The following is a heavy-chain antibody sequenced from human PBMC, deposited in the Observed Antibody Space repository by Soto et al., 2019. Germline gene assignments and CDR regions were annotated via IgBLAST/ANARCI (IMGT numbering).Heavy chain of an antibody. CDR1: GFTFSDYY. CDR3: ARDRGIVATNVGYYFDY. Sequence: GSLRLSCAASGFTFSDYYMSWIRQAPGKGLEWVSYITYSDNTIYYADSVNGRFTISRDNAKNSLYLQMNSLRAEDTAVYYCARDRGIVATNVGYYFDYWGQGTLVTVSS. CDR2: ITYSDNTI. D-gene: IGHD5-12*01. J-gene: IGHJ4*02. V-gene: IGHV3-11*01.